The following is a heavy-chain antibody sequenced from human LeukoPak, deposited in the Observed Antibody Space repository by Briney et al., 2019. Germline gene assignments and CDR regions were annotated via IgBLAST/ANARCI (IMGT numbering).Heavy chain of an antibody. CDR2: ISYDGSNK. D-gene: IGHD2-15*01. CDR1: GFTFSSYG. V-gene: IGHV3-30*03. J-gene: IGHJ6*03. CDR3: ATEDEDYYYYMDV. Sequence: GRSLRLSCAASGFTFSSYGMHWVRQAPGKGLEWVAVISYDGSNKYYAASVKGRFTISRDNSKNTLYLQMNSLRAEDTAVYYCATEDEDYYYYMDVWGKGTTVTVSS.